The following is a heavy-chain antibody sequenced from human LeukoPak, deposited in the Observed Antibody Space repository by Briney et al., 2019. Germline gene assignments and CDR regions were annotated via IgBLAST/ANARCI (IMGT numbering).Heavy chain of an antibody. D-gene: IGHD5-24*01. V-gene: IGHV3-33*01. CDR3: ARDPGPRGPYYFDY. Sequence: GGSLRLSCAASGFTFSSYGMPWVRQAPGKGLEWVAVIWYDGSNKYYADSVKGRFTISRDNSKNTLYLQMNSLRAEDTAVYYCARDPGPRGPYYFDYWGQGTLVTVSS. J-gene: IGHJ4*02. CDR2: IWYDGSNK. CDR1: GFTFSSYG.